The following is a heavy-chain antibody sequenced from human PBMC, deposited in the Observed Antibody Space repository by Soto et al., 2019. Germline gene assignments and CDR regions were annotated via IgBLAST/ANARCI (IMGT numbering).Heavy chain of an antibody. CDR2: IWYDGSSK. V-gene: IGHV3-33*06. CDR1: GFTFSSYG. CDR3: AKLSPLRNFDY. Sequence: GGSLRLSCAASGFTFSSYGMHWVRQAPGKGLGWVAVIWYDGSSKYYADSVKGRFTISRDNSKNTLYLQMNSLRAEDTAVYYCAKLSPLRNFDYWGQGTLVTVSS. D-gene: IGHD4-17*01. J-gene: IGHJ4*02.